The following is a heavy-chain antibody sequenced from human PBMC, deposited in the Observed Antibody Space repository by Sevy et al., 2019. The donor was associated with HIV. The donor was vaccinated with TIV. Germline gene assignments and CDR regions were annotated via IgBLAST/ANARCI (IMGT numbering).Heavy chain of an antibody. CDR2: INHTGSL. Sequence: SETLSLTCAVSGGSFSGYFWNWIRQSPGKGLEWIGEINHTGSLKYNPSLKSRVTISVDAATSKLSLHLRSVTAADTAVYYCARGRQAYVVVVPSTVPFDYWGRGTLVTVSS. CDR3: ARGRQAYVVVVPSTVPFDY. J-gene: IGHJ4*02. CDR1: GGSFSGYF. V-gene: IGHV4-34*01. D-gene: IGHD2-2*01.